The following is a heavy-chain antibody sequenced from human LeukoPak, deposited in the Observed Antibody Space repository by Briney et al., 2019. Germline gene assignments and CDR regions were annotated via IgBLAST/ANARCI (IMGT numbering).Heavy chain of an antibody. V-gene: IGHV3-30*18. D-gene: IGHD6-19*01. CDR1: GFTLSSYD. CDR3: AKVHPGYSSGWKEVGAFDI. J-gene: IGHJ3*02. CDR2: ISYDGSNK. Sequence: PGGSLRLSCAASGFTLSSYDMHWVRQAPGKGLEWVAVISYDGSNKYYADSVKGRFTISRDNSKNTLYLQMNSLRAEDTAVYYCAKVHPGYSSGWKEVGAFDIWGQGTMVTVSS.